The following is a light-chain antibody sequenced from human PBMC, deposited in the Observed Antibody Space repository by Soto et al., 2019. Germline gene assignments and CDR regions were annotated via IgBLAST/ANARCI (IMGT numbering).Light chain of an antibody. J-gene: IGKJ2*01. CDR2: WAS. V-gene: IGKV4-1*01. CDR3: QQYYSTPQT. CDR1: QSVLYNSNDKNY. Sequence: DIVMTQCPDSLAVSLGERATINCKSSQSVLYNSNDKNYLAWYQQKPGQPPKLLIYWASTRESGVPDRFSGSGSGTDFTLTISSLQAEDVEVYYCQQYYSTPQTFGQGTKLEIK.